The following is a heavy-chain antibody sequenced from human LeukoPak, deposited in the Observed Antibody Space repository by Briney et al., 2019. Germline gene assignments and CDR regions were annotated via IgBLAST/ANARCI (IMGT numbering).Heavy chain of an antibody. CDR2: ISYSGST. CDR1: GGSINSYY. V-gene: IGHV4-59*08. J-gene: IGHJ4*02. CDR3: TRLPSSGQTYFDY. D-gene: IGHD6-19*01. Sequence: SETLSLTCTVSGGSINSYYWSWIRQPPGKGLEWIGYISYSGSTNYNPSLKSRVTISVDTSKNQFSLKLSSVTAADTAMYYCTRLPSSGQTYFDYWGQGTLVTVSS.